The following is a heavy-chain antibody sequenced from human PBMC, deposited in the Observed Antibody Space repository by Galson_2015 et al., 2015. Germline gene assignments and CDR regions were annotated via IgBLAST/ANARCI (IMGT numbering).Heavy chain of an antibody. D-gene: IGHD3-10*01. CDR1: GGSITRRSYS. V-gene: IGHV4-30-2*01. CDR2: IYQSGSA. J-gene: IGHJ6*03. Sequence: TLSLTCVVSGGSITRRSYSWSWIRQPPGKGLEWIGYIYQSGSAYYKPSLKSRVTISVDRSKNQFSLKLSSVTAADTAVYYCARTIGDLSYYYYYMDVWGEGTTVTVSS. CDR3: ARTIGDLSYYYYYMDV.